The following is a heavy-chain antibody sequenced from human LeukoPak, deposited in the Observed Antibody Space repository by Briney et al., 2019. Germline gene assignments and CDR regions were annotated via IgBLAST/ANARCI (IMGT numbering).Heavy chain of an antibody. D-gene: IGHD3-10*01. V-gene: IGHV3-30*18. J-gene: IGHJ6*02. CDR1: GFTFSSYG. CDR3: AKDLKSMVRGACMDA. CDR2: ITYDGYYK. Sequence: PGRSLRLSCAASGFTFSSYGMHWVRQAPGKGLEWVAVITYDGYYKYYADSVKGRFTISSDNSKNTLFLQMNSPRAEDTAVYYCAKDLKSMVRGACMDAWGQGTTVTVSS.